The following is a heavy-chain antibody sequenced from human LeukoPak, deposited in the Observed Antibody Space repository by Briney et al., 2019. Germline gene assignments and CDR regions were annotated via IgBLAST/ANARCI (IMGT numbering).Heavy chain of an antibody. CDR1: GFTFSSYW. V-gene: IGHV3-7*03. D-gene: IGHD6-19*01. CDR2: IKQAGREK. Sequence: GGSPRLSCADSGFTFSSYWMSWVRQAPRKGREGVAKIKQAGREKYYVDSVKGRFTISRDNAKNSLYLQMNSLRAEDTAVYYCARRWYSSGWYGAFDIWGQGTMVTVSS. CDR3: ARRWYSSGWYGAFDI. J-gene: IGHJ3*02.